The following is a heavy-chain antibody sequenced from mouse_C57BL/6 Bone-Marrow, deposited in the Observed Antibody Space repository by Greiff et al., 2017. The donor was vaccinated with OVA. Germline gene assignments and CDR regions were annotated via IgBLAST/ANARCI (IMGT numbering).Heavy chain of an antibody. CDR2: INPNNGGT. CDR3: ARRWDYDPWYFDV. V-gene: IGHV1-18*01. Sequence: EVKLMESGPELVKPGASVKIPCKASGYTFTDYNMDWVKQSHGKSLEWIGDINPNNGGTIYNQKFKGKATLTVDKSSSTAYMELRSLTSEDTAVYYCARRWDYDPWYFDVWGTGTTVTVSS. CDR1: GYTFTDYN. D-gene: IGHD2-4*01. J-gene: IGHJ1*03.